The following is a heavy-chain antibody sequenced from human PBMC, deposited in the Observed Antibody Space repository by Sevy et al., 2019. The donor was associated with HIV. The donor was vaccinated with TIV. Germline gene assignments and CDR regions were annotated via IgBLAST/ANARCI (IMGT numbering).Heavy chain of an antibody. V-gene: IGHV3-11*01. D-gene: IGHD1-26*01. J-gene: IGHJ4*02. Sequence: GESLKISCAASGFTFSDYYMSWIRQAPGKGLESVSYISSSGSTIYYADSVKGRFTISRDNAKNSLYLQMNSLRAEDTAVYYCARVRGSPGTPEVWGQGTLVTVSS. CDR2: ISSSGSTI. CDR3: ARVRGSPGTPEV. CDR1: GFTFSDYY.